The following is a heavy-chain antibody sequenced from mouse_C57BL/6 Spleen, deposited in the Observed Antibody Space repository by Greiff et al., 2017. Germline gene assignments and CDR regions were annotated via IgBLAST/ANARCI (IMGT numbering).Heavy chain of an antibody. CDR2: IWWDDDK. CDR3: ARIESSGPHYFDY. J-gene: IGHJ2*01. D-gene: IGHD3-2*02. CDR1: GFSLSTFGMG. Sequence: QVQLKESGPGILQPSQTLSLTCSFSGFSLSTFGMGVGWIRQPSGKGLEWLAHIWWDDDKYYNTALKSRLTISKDTSKNQVFRKIAKVDTADTATYYGARIESSGPHYFDYWGQGTTLTVSS. V-gene: IGHV8-8*01.